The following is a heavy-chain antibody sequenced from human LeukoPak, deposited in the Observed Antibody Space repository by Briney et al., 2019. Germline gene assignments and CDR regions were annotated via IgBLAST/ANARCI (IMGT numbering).Heavy chain of an antibody. J-gene: IGHJ4*02. CDR1: GFTFDDYA. Sequence: PGGSLRLSCAASGFTFDDYAMHWVRHAPGKGLEWVSGISWNSGSIGYADSVKGRFTISRDNAKNSLYLQMNSLRAEDTALYYCAKVRGYSYGPNDYWGQGTLVTVSS. CDR2: ISWNSGSI. D-gene: IGHD5-18*01. V-gene: IGHV3-9*01. CDR3: AKVRGYSYGPNDY.